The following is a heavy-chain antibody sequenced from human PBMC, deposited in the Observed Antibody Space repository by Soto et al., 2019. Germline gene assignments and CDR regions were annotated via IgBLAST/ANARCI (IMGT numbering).Heavy chain of an antibody. CDR2: ISSGGDT. CDR1: GFTFTTYA. J-gene: IGHJ3*02. V-gene: IGHV3-23*01. D-gene: IGHD3-22*01. CDR3: AKDYSSGYYAFDI. Sequence: EVQLLESGGGLVQPGGSLRLSCAPSGFTFTTYAMNWVRQAPGKGLEWVSSISSGGDTYYADSVKGRFTISRDSSNNTLYLQMNNVQAEDTATYYCAKDYSSGYYAFDIWGRGTMVTVSS.